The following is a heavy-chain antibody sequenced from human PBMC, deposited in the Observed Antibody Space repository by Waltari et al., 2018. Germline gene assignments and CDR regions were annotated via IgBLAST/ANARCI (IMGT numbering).Heavy chain of an antibody. CDR3: ARGDFRLSYYYMDV. J-gene: IGHJ6*03. CDR1: GGTFSSYA. CDR2: IIPIVGTA. V-gene: IGHV1-69*04. D-gene: IGHD3-3*01. Sequence: QVQLVQSGAEVKKPGSSVKVSCKASGGTFSSYAISWVRQAPGQGLEWMGRIIPIVGTANYAQKFKGRVTMTRDTSTTTAYMELSRLTSDDTAVFYCARGDFRLSYYYMDVWGKGTTVTVSS.